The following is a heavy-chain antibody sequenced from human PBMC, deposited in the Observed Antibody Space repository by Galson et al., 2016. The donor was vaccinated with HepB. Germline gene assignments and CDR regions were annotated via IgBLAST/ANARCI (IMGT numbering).Heavy chain of an antibody. J-gene: IGHJ4*02. Sequence: SLRLSCAASGFTFNTYAMSWVRQAPGTGPEWVSAITGNGGTTYYTDSVKGRFTISRDNSKNTLYLKMNSLRVDDTAVYYCAKRDYSDSDGYLPLFDRWGQGTLVTVSS. V-gene: IGHV3-23*01. CDR3: AKRDYSDSDGYLPLFDR. CDR1: GFTFNTYA. D-gene: IGHD3-22*01. CDR2: ITGNGGTT.